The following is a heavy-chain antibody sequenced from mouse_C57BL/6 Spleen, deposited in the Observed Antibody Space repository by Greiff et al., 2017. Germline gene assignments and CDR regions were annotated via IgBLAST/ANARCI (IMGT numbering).Heavy chain of an antibody. CDR1: GFTFSDYG. V-gene: IGHV5-17*01. J-gene: IGHJ3*01. CDR3: ARGTLFAY. CDR2: ISSGSSTI. Sequence: DVHLVESGGGLVKPGGSLKLSCAASGFTFSDYGMHWVRQAPEKGLEWVAYISSGSSTIYYADKVKGRFTISRDNAKNTLFLQMTSLRSEDTAMYYCARGTLFAYWGQGTLVTVSA.